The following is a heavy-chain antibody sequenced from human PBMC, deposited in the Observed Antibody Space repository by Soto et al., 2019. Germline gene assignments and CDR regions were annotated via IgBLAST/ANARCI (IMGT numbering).Heavy chain of an antibody. D-gene: IGHD3-16*02. CDR2: ISGSGGST. CDR1: GFTFSSYA. Sequence: GGSLRLSCAASGFTFSSYAMSWVRQAPGKGLEWVSAISGSGGSTYYADSVKGRFTISRDNSKNTLYLQTNSLRAEDTAVYYCAKGVTFGGVIAILGDAFDIWGQGTMVTVSS. CDR3: AKGVTFGGVIAILGDAFDI. V-gene: IGHV3-23*01. J-gene: IGHJ3*02.